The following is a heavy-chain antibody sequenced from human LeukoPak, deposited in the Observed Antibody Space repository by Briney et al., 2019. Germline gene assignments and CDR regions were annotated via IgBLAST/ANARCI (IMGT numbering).Heavy chain of an antibody. J-gene: IGHJ4*02. CDR3: AKDGSGWYGIDY. CDR1: GFTFRVYG. V-gene: IGHV3-30*02. D-gene: IGHD6-19*01. Sequence: GGSLRLSCAASGFTFRVYGMHWVRQAPGKGLEWVAFLRYDGSQKSHANSVKGRFTISRDNSKNTLYLQMNSLRGEDTAVYYCAKDGSGWYGIDYWGQGTLVSVSS. CDR2: LRYDGSQK.